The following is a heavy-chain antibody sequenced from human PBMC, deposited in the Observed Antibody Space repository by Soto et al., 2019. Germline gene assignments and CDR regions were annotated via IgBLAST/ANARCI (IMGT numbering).Heavy chain of an antibody. D-gene: IGHD3-3*01. CDR3: ARDSLTYYDFWRGYLFASAVGSYFDY. V-gene: IGHV3-30-3*01. Sequence: GGSLRLSCAASGFTFSSYAMHWVRQAPGKGLEWVAVISYDGSNKYYADSVKGRFTIARDNSKNTLYLQMNSLRAEDTAVYYCARDSLTYYDFWRGYLFASAVGSYFDYWGQGTLVTVSS. CDR1: GFTFSSYA. J-gene: IGHJ4*02. CDR2: ISYDGSNK.